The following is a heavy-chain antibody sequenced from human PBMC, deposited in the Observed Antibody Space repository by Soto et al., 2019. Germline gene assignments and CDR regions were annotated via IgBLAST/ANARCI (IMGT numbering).Heavy chain of an antibody. J-gene: IGHJ5*02. D-gene: IGHD2-15*01. V-gene: IGHV1-18*01. CDR2: ISAYNGTT. Sequence: ASVKVSCKASGYTFTIYGISWVRQSPGQGLEWMGWISAYNGTTNYAQKLQGRVTITADTSTSTAYMELSSLRSEDTAVYYCARDPVVVAATPPRWFDPWGQGTLVTVSS. CDR1: GYTFTIYG. CDR3: ARDPVVVAATPPRWFDP.